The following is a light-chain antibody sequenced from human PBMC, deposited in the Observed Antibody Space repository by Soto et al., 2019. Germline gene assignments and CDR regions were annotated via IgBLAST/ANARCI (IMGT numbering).Light chain of an antibody. CDR3: QQYNDWPRT. J-gene: IGKJ3*01. CDR2: AAS. CDR1: QIISNN. V-gene: IGKV3-15*01. Sequence: EIVMTQSPVTLSVSPGERATLSCRASQIISNNLAWFQQKPGQAPRLLIYAASTRAAGIPARFSGSGSGTEFTPTIGSLQSEDYAVYYCQQYNDWPRTFGPGTTVDIK.